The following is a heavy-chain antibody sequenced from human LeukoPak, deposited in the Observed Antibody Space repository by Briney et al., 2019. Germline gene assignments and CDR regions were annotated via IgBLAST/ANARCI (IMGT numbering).Heavy chain of an antibody. V-gene: IGHV3-33*01. Sequence: GGSLRLSCAASGFTFSSYGMHWVRQAPGKGLEWVAVIWYDGSNKYYADSVKGRFTISRDNSKNTLYLQMNSLRAEDTAVYYCAREKKTYYYDSSGYYSRGPFDYWGQGALVTVSS. D-gene: IGHD3-22*01. J-gene: IGHJ4*02. CDR1: GFTFSSYG. CDR2: IWYDGSNK. CDR3: AREKKTYYYDSSGYYSRGPFDY.